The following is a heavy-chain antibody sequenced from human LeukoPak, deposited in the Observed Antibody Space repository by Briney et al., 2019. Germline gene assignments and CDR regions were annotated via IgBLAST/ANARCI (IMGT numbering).Heavy chain of an antibody. V-gene: IGHV3-23*01. CDR3: ARGSVGPFRRSPTNAFDV. CDR2: ISGSGGST. Sequence: GGSLRLSCAASGFIVSSNYMSWVRQAPGKGLEWVSAISGSGGSTYYADSVKGRFTISRDNSKNTLYLQMNSLRAEDTAVYYCARGSVGPFRRSPTNAFDVWGQGTMVTVSS. D-gene: IGHD3-10*01. CDR1: GFIVSSNY. J-gene: IGHJ3*01.